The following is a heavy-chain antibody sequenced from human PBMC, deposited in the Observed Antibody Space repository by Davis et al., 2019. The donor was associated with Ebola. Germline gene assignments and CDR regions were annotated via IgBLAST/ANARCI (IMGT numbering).Heavy chain of an antibody. CDR3: ASLRFGSGNYHAQWFDP. Sequence: ASVKVSCKASGGTFSSYAISWVRQATGQGLEWMGWVTSYSGKANYAEKFQDRVTMTTDTSTSTAYMEVRSLTSDDTAMYYCASLRFGSGNYHAQWFDPWGQGTLVTVSS. J-gene: IGHJ5*02. V-gene: IGHV1-18*01. CDR2: VTSYSGKA. D-gene: IGHD3-10*01. CDR1: GGTFSSYA.